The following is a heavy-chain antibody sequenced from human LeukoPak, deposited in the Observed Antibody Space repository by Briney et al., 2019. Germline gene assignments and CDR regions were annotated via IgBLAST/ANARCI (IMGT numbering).Heavy chain of an antibody. V-gene: IGHV3-21*01. CDR2: TSSSSSCI. CDR3: ARRFGDYGNWFDP. CDR1: GFTFSSYS. D-gene: IGHD4-17*01. Sequence: GGSLRLSCAASGFTFSSYSMNWVRQAPGKGLEWVSSTSSSSSCIYYADSVRGRFTISRDNAKNSLYLQMDSLRAEDTAVYYCARRFGDYGNWFDPWGQGTLVTVSS. J-gene: IGHJ5*02.